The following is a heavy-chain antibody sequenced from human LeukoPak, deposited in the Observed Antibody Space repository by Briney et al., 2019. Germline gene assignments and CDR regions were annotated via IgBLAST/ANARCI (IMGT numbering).Heavy chain of an antibody. CDR1: GFTFSNYW. D-gene: IGHD6-13*01. Sequence: GGSLRLSCAASGFTFSNYWMIWIRQAPGKGLEWVATIKQDESAKYYVDSVKGRFTVSRDNNKNSLYLQMGSLRDEDTAVYYCARDRDYSDGGRWYDAFDIWGQGTLVTVSS. CDR2: IKQDESAK. V-gene: IGHV3-7*01. J-gene: IGHJ3*02. CDR3: ARDRDYSDGGRWYDAFDI.